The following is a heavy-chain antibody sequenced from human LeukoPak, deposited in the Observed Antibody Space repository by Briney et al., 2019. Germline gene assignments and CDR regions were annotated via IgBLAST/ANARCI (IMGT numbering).Heavy chain of an antibody. D-gene: IGHD3-3*01. CDR1: GFVFRNYG. CDR2: VRYDGSNE. Sequence: GGSLRLSCQTSGFVFRNYGMHWVRQAPGKGLEWVAFVRYDGSNEYYADSVKGRFTISRDNSRNTLYLRMNSLRAEDTGVYSCAKDSKSGYVSVGPDYWGLGTQVTVSS. J-gene: IGHJ4*02. CDR3: AKDSKSGYVSVGPDY. V-gene: IGHV3-30*02.